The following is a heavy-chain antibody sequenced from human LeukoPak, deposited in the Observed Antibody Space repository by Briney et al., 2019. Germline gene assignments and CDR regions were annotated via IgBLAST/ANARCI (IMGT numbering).Heavy chain of an antibody. CDR2: ISYDGSNK. CDR3: ARGLLRRRGGSCQIDC. V-gene: IGHV3-30*04. Sequence: GRSLRLSCAASGFTFSSYAMHWVRQAPGKGLEWVAVISYDGSNKYYADSVKGRFTISRDNSKNTLYLQMNSLRAEDTAVYYCARGLLRRRGGSCQIDCWGQGTLVTVSS. J-gene: IGHJ4*02. D-gene: IGHD2-15*01. CDR1: GFTFSSYA.